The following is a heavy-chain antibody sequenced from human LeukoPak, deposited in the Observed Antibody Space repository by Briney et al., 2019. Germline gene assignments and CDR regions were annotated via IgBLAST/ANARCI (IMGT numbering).Heavy chain of an antibody. CDR2: ISAYNGNT. J-gene: IGHJ4*02. D-gene: IGHD4-17*01. CDR3: ARDRDYGDYNTQDLFVY. Sequence: ASVKVSCTASGYTFTNFGISWGRQAPGQGLKWMGWISAYNGNTNYAQRLQGRVTMTTDTSTSTAYMELRSLRSDDTAVYYCARDRDYGDYNTQDLFVYWGQGTLVTVSS. CDR1: GYTFTNFG. V-gene: IGHV1-18*01.